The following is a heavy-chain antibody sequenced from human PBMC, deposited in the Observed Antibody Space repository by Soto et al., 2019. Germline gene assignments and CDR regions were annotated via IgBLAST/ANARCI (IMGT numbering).Heavy chain of an antibody. D-gene: IGHD6-6*01. V-gene: IGHV1-2*04. CDR1: GYTFTGYY. CDR3: AREGGNSSSYYYYYYYMDV. Sequence: ASVKVSCKASGYTFTGYYMHWVRQAPGQGLEWMGWINPNSGGTNYAQKFQGWVTMTRDTSISTAYMELSRLRSDDTAVYYCAREGGNSSSYYYYYYYMDVWGKGTTVTVSS. CDR2: INPNSGGT. J-gene: IGHJ6*03.